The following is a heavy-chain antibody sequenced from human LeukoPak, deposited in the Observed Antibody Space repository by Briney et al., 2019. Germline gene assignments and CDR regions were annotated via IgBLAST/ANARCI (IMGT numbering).Heavy chain of an antibody. CDR2: ISGSGGST. Sequence: GGSLRLSCEASGFTFTSYGMSWVRQAPGKGLEWVSAISGSGGSTYYADSVKGRFTISRDNSKNTLYLQMNSLRAEDTAVYYCAKDLPYRDGYNWRGDYWGQGTLVTVSS. V-gene: IGHV3-23*01. CDR1: GFTFTSYG. J-gene: IGHJ4*02. D-gene: IGHD5-24*01. CDR3: AKDLPYRDGYNWRGDY.